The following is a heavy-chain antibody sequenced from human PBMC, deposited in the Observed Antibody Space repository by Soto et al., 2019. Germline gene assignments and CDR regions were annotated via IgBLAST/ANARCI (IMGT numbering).Heavy chain of an antibody. D-gene: IGHD6-13*01. CDR1: GGTFSSYA. CDR2: IIPIFGTA. J-gene: IGHJ4*02. CDR3: ARVSSSWYKDYFAY. Sequence: QVQLVQSGAEVKKPGSSVKVSCKASGGTFSSYAISWVRQAPGQGLEWMGGIIPIFGTATYAQKFQGRVTITADESTSTAYMELRSLRSEDTAVYYCARVSSSWYKDYFAYWGQGTLVTVSS. V-gene: IGHV1-69*12.